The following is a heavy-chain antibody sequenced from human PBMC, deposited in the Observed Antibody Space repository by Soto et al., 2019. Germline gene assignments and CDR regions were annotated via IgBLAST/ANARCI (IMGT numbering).Heavy chain of an antibody. CDR2: INPSGGST. J-gene: IGHJ4*02. CDR3: AGAPYYYDSSGFVSEGSVAIDY. Sequence: ASVKVSCKASGYTFTSYYMHWVRQAPGQGLEWMGIINPSGGSTSYAQKFQGRVTMTRDTSTSTVYMELSSLRSEDTAVYYCAGAPYYYDSSGFVSEGSVAIDYWGQGTLVTVSS. D-gene: IGHD3-22*01. V-gene: IGHV1-46*01. CDR1: GYTFTSYY.